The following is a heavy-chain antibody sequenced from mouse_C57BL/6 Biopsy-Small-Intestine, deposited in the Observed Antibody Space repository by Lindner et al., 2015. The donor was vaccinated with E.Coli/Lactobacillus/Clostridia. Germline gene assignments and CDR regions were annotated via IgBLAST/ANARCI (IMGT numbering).Heavy chain of an antibody. CDR1: GFTFSDYG. Sequence: VQLQESGGGLVKPGGSLKLSCAASGFTFSDYGMHWVRQAPEKGLEWVAYITSGSSTIYYADMVKGRFTISRDNARNTLFLQMTSLRSEDTAMYYCARDGSSQYFDVWGTGTTVTVSS. CDR2: ITSGSSTI. J-gene: IGHJ1*03. CDR3: ARDGSSQYFDV. D-gene: IGHD1-1*01. V-gene: IGHV5-17*01.